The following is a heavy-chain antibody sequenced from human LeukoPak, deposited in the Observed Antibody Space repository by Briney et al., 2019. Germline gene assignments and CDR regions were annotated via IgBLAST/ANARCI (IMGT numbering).Heavy chain of an antibody. V-gene: IGHV4-4*08. CDR1: GASISRHY. CDR2: IHSTGTT. D-gene: IGHD3-16*02. J-gene: IGHJ4*02. CDR3: ARSEYVWGGYRLDF. Sequence: SETLSLTCFVSGASISRHYWTWMRHTPGQGLHWIGYIHSTGTTNYNPSLKSRVTMSLDTSKNQFSLRLNSVAAADTAVYYCARSEYVWGGYRLDFWGQGALVTVSS.